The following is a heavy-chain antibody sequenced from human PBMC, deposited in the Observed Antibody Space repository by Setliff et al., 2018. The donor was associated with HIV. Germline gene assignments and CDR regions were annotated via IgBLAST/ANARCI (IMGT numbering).Heavy chain of an antibody. J-gene: IGHJ3*02. Sequence: GASVKVSCKASGYTFTSYGISWVRQAPGQGLEWMGWISAYNGNTNYEQKLQGRVTMTTDTSTSTAYMELRSLRSDDTAVYYCARGYYNFWSGYYDSRFPNPIDAFDIWGQGTMVTVSS. CDR1: GYTFTSYG. V-gene: IGHV1-18*01. D-gene: IGHD3-3*01. CDR2: ISAYNGNT. CDR3: ARGYYNFWSGYYDSRFPNPIDAFDI.